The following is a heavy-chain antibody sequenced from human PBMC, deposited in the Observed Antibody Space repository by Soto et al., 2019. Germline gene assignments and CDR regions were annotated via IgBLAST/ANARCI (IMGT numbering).Heavy chain of an antibody. CDR1: GYSVSISV. J-gene: IGHJ4*02. CDR3: ARDTPRLQTTGAVDY. D-gene: IGHD7-27*01. CDR2: ISPYSGNT. Sequence: VGSAACGYSVSISVVAGLLQTHGQGLEWMGWISPYSGNTHYTQNFQGRVTMTTDATTSTAYMELGSLKSGDTAFYYCARDTPRLQTTGAVDYRRQGTLVTSPQ. V-gene: IGHV1-18*01.